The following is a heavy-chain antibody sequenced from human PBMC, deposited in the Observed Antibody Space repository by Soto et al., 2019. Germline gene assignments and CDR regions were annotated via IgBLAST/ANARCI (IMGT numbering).Heavy chain of an antibody. CDR3: VRDGLDYYDTERLYFDN. V-gene: IGHV3-21*01. CDR1: GFNFITYS. D-gene: IGHD3-22*01. CDR2: IRSSAVYI. J-gene: IGHJ4*02. Sequence: EVQLVESGGGPVRPGGSLKLSCAASGFNFITYSLSWVRQAPGKGLEWVASIRSSAVYIDYADSVKGRFTISRDNANNSLYLQMNSLRDEDTATYYCVRDGLDYYDTERLYFDNWGQGTLVTVSS.